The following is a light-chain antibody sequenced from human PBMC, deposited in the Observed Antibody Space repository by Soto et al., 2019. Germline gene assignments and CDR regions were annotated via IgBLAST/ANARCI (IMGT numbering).Light chain of an antibody. Sequence: LALNTWTQRRTAEECTTLCSTDLQIVSSSYLAWYQQKPGQAPRLLIYGASSRATGIPDRFSGSGSGTDFTLTISSLETEDFAVYYCQQYGSSPLWTFAQGTKVEIK. CDR2: GAS. V-gene: IGKV3-20*01. J-gene: IGKJ1*01. CDR3: QQYGSSPLWT. CDR1: QIVSSSY.